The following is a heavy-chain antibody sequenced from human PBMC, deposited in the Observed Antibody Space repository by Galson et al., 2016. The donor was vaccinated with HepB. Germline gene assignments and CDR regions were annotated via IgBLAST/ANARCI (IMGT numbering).Heavy chain of an antibody. J-gene: IGHJ6*02. V-gene: IGHV3-74*01. CDR1: GFPFSAYW. Sequence: SLRLSCAATGFPFSAYWMQWVRQVPGKGLVWVSRLTTDGIIGYADSVMGRFTISRDNAKNTLYLHMDSLRAKDTAVYYCARENHYILDVWGQGTTVTVS. CDR3: ARENHYILDV. CDR2: LTTDGIIG. D-gene: IGHD1-14*01.